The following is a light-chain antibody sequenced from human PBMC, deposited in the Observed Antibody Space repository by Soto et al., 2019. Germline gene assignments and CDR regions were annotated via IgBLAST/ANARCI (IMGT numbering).Light chain of an antibody. CDR2: DAS. CDR3: QQRSNWPIT. Sequence: EILITQSPATLSVSLSERVTLSGRASQSVRSNLAWYQQKPGQAPRLLIYDASNRATGIPARFSGSGSGTDFTLTISSLEPEDFAVYYCQQRSNWPITFGQGTRLEIK. CDR1: QSVRSN. V-gene: IGKV3-11*01. J-gene: IGKJ5*01.